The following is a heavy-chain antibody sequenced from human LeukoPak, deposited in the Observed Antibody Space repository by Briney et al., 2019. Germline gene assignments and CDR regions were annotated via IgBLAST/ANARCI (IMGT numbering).Heavy chain of an antibody. CDR2: VWNDGSNR. D-gene: IGHD2-8*01. J-gene: IGHJ4*02. CDR3: ARSDVYRLALDF. V-gene: IGHV3-33*01. Sequence: GGSLRLSCAASGFGFSAYNIHWVRQAPSKGLEWLAIVWNDGSNRYYADSVEGRFTVSRDNSKNTAYLQLNSLGPEDTAMYYCARSDVYRLALDFWGQGTLVSVSS. CDR1: GFGFSAYN.